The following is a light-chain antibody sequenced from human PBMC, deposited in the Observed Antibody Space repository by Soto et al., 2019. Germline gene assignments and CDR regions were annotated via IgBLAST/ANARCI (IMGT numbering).Light chain of an antibody. CDR2: KND. CDR3: AAWDASLGPVV. J-gene: IGLJ2*01. V-gene: IGLV1-47*01. Sequence: QSVLTQPPAASGTPGQEVTISCSGSSSNVGSNYVYWYQQLPGTAPKLLIYKNDQRPSGVPYRFSASKSGTSASLAISGLRSEDEADYFCAAWDASLGPVVFGGGTKLTVL. CDR1: SSNVGSNY.